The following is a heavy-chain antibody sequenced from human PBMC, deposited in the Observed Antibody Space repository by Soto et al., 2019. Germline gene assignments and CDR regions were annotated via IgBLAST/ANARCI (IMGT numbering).Heavy chain of an antibody. J-gene: IGHJ5*02. V-gene: IGHV4-34*01. CDR3: AIAFQFTVTTKKRWFDP. CDR1: GGSFSGYY. D-gene: IGHD4-4*01. CDR2: INHSGST. Sequence: PSETLSLTCAVYGGSFSGYYWSWIRQPPGKGLEWIGEINHSGSTNYNPSLKSRVTISVDTSKNQFSLKLSSVTAADTAVYYCAIAFQFTVTTKKRWFDPWGQGTLVTVSS.